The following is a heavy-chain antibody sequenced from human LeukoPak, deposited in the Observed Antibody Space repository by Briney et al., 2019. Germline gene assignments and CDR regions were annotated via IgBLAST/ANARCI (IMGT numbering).Heavy chain of an antibody. Sequence: PSETLSLTCAVSGGPVSSNNWWSWVRQPPGKGLEWIGEIYHDGGTNYNPSLKSRVTISVDMSKNQFSLKLSSVTAADTAVYHCARKEWVPYYFDYWGQGALVTVSS. J-gene: IGHJ4*02. CDR3: ARKEWVPYYFDY. CDR2: IYHDGGT. V-gene: IGHV4-4*02. D-gene: IGHD3-3*01. CDR1: GGPVSSNNW.